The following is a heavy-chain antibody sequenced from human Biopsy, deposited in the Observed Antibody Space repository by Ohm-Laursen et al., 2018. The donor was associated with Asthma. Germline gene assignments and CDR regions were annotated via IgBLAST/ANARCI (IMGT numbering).Heavy chain of an antibody. D-gene: IGHD6-13*01. CDR3: VRGSSSWHHGPFHYYYGLDV. CDR1: SGSGGYMRSGNYY. J-gene: IGHJ6*02. Sequence: TLSLTCSLSSGSGGYMRSGNYYWGWIRQPPGKGLEWIGSIYYSGTTYYNPSLESRVTVSADTSKNQFSLKLTSVTAADTAGYYCVRGSSSWHHGPFHYYYGLDVWGQGTTATVSS. CDR2: IYYSGTT. V-gene: IGHV4-39*01.